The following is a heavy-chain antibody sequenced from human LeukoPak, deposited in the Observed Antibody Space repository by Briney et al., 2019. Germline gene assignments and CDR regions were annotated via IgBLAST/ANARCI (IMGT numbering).Heavy chain of an antibody. CDR2: ISSSGSTM. D-gene: IGHD6-13*01. CDR1: GFTFSDYY. CDR3: ARDLSSTDAFDI. V-gene: IGHV3-11*01. J-gene: IGHJ3*02. Sequence: SGGSLRLSCAASGFTFSDYYMSWIRQAPGKGLEWVSYISSSGSTMYYADSVKGRFTISRDNAKNSLYLQMNSLRAEDTAVYYCARDLSSTDAFDIWGQGTMVTVSS.